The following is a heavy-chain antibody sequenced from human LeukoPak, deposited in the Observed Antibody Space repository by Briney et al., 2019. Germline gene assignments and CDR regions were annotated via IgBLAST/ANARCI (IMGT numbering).Heavy chain of an antibody. CDR3: ATSMVRGIRPHYYMDV. Sequence: ASVKVSCKASGGTFSSYAISWVRQAPGQGLEWMGGITPIFGTANYAQKFQGRVTITADESTSTAYMELSSLRSEDTAVYYCATSMVRGIRPHYYMDVWGKGTTVTISS. CDR1: GGTFSSYA. D-gene: IGHD3-10*01. CDR2: ITPIFGTA. V-gene: IGHV1-69*13. J-gene: IGHJ6*03.